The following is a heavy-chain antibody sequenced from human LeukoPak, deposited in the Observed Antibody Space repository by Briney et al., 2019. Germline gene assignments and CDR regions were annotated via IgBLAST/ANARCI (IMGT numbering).Heavy chain of an antibody. CDR1: GGSISSSSYY. V-gene: IGHV4-39*01. CDR2: FYYSGST. Sequence: PSETLSLTCTVSGGSISSSSYYWGWIRQPPGKGLEWIGSFYYSGSTYYNPSLKSRVTISVDTSKNQFSLNLSSVTAADTAVYYCARIYDFWSGYYSYYYYYMDVWGKGTTVTVSS. D-gene: IGHD3-3*01. CDR3: ARIYDFWSGYYSYYYYYMDV. J-gene: IGHJ6*03.